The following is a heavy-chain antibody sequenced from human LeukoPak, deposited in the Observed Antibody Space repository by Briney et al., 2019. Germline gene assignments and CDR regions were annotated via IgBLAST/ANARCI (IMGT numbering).Heavy chain of an antibody. J-gene: IGHJ5*02. CDR3: ARATVPRASISWFDP. V-gene: IGHV1-2*02. D-gene: IGHD4-11*01. Sequence: AASVKVSFKASGYTFIVYYMHWVRQAPGQGLEWMGWINPNTDGTNYAQKFQGRVTMTGDTSISTAYMELSSLRSDDTAVYYCARATVPRASISWFDPWGQGTLVTVSS. CDR1: GYTFIVYY. CDR2: INPNTDGT.